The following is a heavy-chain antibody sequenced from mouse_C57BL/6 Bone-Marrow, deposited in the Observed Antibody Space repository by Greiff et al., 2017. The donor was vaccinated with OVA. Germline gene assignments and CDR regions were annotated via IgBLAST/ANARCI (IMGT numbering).Heavy chain of an antibody. D-gene: IGHD3-2*02. CDR3: ARSSTAQATDYAMDY. CDR1: GYTFTSYG. Sequence: VQLKESGAELVRPGSSVKMSCKTSGYTFTSYGINWVKQRPGQGLEWIGYIYIGNGYTEYNEKFKGKATLTSDTSSSTAYMQLSSLTSEDSAIYFCARSSTAQATDYAMDYWGQGTSVTVSS. J-gene: IGHJ4*01. V-gene: IGHV1-58*01. CDR2: IYIGNGYT.